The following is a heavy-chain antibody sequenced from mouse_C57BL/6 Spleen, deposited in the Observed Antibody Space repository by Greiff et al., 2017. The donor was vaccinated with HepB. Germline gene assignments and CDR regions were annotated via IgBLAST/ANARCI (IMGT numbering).Heavy chain of an antibody. CDR1: GYTFTSYW. V-gene: IGHV1-50*01. D-gene: IGHD2-5*01. CDR3: ARYYSNGDY. J-gene: IGHJ2*01. CDR2: IDPSDSYT. Sequence: QVQLQQSGAELVKPGASVKLSCKASGYTFTSYWMQWVKQRPGQGLEWIGEIDPSDSYTNYNQKFKGKATLTVDTSSSTAYMQLSSLTSEDSAVYYCARYYSNGDYWGQGTTLTVSS.